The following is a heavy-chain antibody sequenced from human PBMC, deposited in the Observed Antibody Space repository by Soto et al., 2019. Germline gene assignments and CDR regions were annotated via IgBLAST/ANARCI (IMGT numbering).Heavy chain of an antibody. V-gene: IGHV1-69*08. D-gene: IGHD2-8*02. CDR3: ARVTGGLVSGGNYMDV. CDR2: IITFVGKA. J-gene: IGHJ6*03. Sequence: QVQLVQSGPEVKKPGSSVKVSCKTSGGTLSSYSISWVRQAPGQGLEWVGRIITFVGKANVAQQFQGRVTITADRSTDTTYMELRRLTSDDTAVYYCARVTGGLVSGGNYMDVWGTGTTVTVSS. CDR1: GGTLSSYS.